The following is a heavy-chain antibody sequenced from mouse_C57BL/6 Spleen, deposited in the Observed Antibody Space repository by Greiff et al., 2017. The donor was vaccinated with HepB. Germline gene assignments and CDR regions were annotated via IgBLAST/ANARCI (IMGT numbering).Heavy chain of an antibody. J-gene: IGHJ2*01. V-gene: IGHV5-9-1*02. Sequence: EVHLVESGEGLVKPGGSLKLSCAASGFTFSSYAMSWVRQTPEKRLEWVAYISSGGDYIYYADTVKGRFTISRDNARNTLYLQMSSLKSEDTAMYYCTRAGTTVVAHFDYWGQGTTLTVSS. CDR2: ISSGGDYI. D-gene: IGHD1-1*01. CDR1: GFTFSSYA. CDR3: TRAGTTVVAHFDY.